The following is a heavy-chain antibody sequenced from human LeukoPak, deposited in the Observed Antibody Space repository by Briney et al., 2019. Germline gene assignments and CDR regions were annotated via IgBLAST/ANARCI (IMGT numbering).Heavy chain of an antibody. J-gene: IGHJ6*02. CDR1: GFTFSSYW. Sequence: GGSLRLSCAASGFTFSSYWMSWVRQAPGKGLEWVANMNRDGSEKNYVDSIKGRFTISRDNAANSLYLQMNSLRVEDTAVYYCARDGGIIRFGGQDAWGQGTTVIVS. CDR3: ARDGGIIRFGGQDA. V-gene: IGHV3-7*01. D-gene: IGHD3-16*01. CDR2: MNRDGSEK.